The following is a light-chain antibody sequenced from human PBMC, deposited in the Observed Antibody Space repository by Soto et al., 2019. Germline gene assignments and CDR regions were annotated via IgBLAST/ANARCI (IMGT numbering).Light chain of an antibody. Sequence: QSALTQPASVSGSPGQSITISCTGTSSDVGGYNYVSWYQQHPGKAPKLVIYDVSNRPSGVSNRFSGSKSGNTASLTISGLQAEDEADYYCSSYTSSITLIFGGGTKVTVL. J-gene: IGLJ2*01. CDR2: DVS. V-gene: IGLV2-14*01. CDR1: SSDVGGYNY. CDR3: SSYTSSITLI.